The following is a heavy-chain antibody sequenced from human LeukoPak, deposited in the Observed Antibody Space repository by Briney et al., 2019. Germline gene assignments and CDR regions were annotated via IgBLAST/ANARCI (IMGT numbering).Heavy chain of an antibody. Sequence: GGSLRLSCAASGYTFSNYAMSWVRQAPGKGLEWVSVISGSGGSTYYADSVKGRFTISRGNSKNTLYLQMNSLRAEDTAVYYCAKDPLLDAFDIWGQGTMVTVSS. J-gene: IGHJ3*02. CDR3: AKDPLLDAFDI. V-gene: IGHV3-23*01. D-gene: IGHD1-26*01. CDR1: GYTFSNYA. CDR2: ISGSGGST.